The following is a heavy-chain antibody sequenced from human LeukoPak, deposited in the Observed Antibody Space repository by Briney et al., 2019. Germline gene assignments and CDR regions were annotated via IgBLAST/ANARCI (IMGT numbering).Heavy chain of an antibody. CDR1: GFTFSNAW. CDR3: TTSRSGWYYFDY. Sequence: GGSLRLSCAASGFTFSNAWMSWVRQAPGKGLEWVGRIKSKTDGGTTDYAAPVKGRFTISRDDSKHTLYLQMNSLKTEDTAVYYCTTSRSGWYYFDYWGRGTLVTVSS. D-gene: IGHD6-19*01. CDR2: IKSKTDGGTT. V-gene: IGHV3-15*01. J-gene: IGHJ4*02.